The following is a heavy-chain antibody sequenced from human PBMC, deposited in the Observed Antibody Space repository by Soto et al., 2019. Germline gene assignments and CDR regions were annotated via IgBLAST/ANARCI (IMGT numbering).Heavy chain of an antibody. J-gene: IGHJ6*02. CDR3: AKVYNQYSSSPYYYYGMDV. D-gene: IGHD6-6*01. V-gene: IGHV1-69*13. Sequence: SVKLSWTASGGTFSRYAISWVRQAPGQWLEWMGGIIPIFGTANYAQKFQGRVTITADESTSTAYMELSSLRSEDTAVYYCAKVYNQYSSSPYYYYGMDVWGQGTTVTVSS. CDR1: GGTFSRYA. CDR2: IIPIFGTA.